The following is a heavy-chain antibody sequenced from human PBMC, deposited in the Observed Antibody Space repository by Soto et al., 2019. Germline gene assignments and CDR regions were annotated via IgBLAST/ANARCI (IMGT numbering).Heavy chain of an antibody. V-gene: IGHV3-15*07. CDR1: SVSNAW. J-gene: IGHJ4*02. D-gene: IGHD4-17*01. CDR3: TTVSYGDYPY. CDR2: IKSKTDGGTT. Sequence: SVSNAWMNWVRQAPGKGLEWVGRIKSKTDGGTTDYAATVKGRFTISRDDSKNTLYLQMNSLKTEDTAVYYCTTVSYGDYPYWGQGTLVTVSS.